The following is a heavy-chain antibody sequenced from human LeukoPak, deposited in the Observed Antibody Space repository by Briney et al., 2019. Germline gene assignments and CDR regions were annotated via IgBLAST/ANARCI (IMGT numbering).Heavy chain of an antibody. J-gene: IGHJ4*02. CDR1: GFTFSSYG. D-gene: IGHD6-13*01. Sequence: WGSLTLSCAASGFTFSSYGMHWVRQAPGKGLEWVGVISYAGSNKYYADSVKGRFTISRDNSKNTLYLQMNSLRAEDTAVYYCAKDPNGIAAAGNYWGQGTLVTVPS. CDR2: ISYAGSNK. CDR3: AKDPNGIAAAGNY. V-gene: IGHV3-30*18.